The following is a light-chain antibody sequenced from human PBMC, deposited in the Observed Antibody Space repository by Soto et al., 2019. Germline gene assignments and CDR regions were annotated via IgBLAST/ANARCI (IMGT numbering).Light chain of an antibody. J-gene: IGKJ1*01. Sequence: EIVLTQSPGTLSLSPGERATLSCRASQSVSSGYLAWFQQKPGQAPRLLVYGASSRATGIPDMFSGSGSGTDFTLTISRLEPEDFAMYYCQQYGTSARTFGQGTKVEIK. CDR1: QSVSSGY. CDR2: GAS. V-gene: IGKV3-20*01. CDR3: QQYGTSART.